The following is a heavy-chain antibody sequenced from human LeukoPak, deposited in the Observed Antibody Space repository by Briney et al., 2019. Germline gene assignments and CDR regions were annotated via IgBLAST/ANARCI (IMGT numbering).Heavy chain of an antibody. J-gene: IGHJ4*02. CDR3: TRDVTLTRGGRSDY. CDR2: LNSDGKIT. CDR1: GFTFSSYW. V-gene: IGHV3-74*01. Sequence: PGGSLRLSCAASGFTFSSYWMYWVRQAPGKGLVWVSRLNSDGKITNYADSVKGRFTISRDNAKNTLYLQMNSLRAEDTAVYYCTRDVTLTRGGRSDYWGQGTLVTVSA. D-gene: IGHD3-10*01.